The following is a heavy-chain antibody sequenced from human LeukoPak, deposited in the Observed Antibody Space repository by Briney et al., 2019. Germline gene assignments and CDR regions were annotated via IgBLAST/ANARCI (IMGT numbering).Heavy chain of an antibody. CDR3: AKDLETINPTMD. CDR2: IGGSGKNT. Sequence: GGSLRLSCVASGFTFRNYAMSWVRQAPGKGLEWVSSIGGSGKNTFYADAVKGRFTISRDNSKDTLYLQMNSLRAEDTAVYYCAKDLETINPTMDWGQGTLVTVSS. J-gene: IGHJ4*02. D-gene: IGHD3-10*01. CDR1: GFTFRNYA. V-gene: IGHV3-23*01.